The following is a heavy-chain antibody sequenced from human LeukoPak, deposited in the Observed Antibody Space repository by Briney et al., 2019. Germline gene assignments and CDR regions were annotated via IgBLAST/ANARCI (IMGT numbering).Heavy chain of an antibody. D-gene: IGHD1-1*01. J-gene: IGHJ3*02. Sequence: SGGSPRLSCAAPGLTFDDYVMHWVRQAPRKGLGWVSLISGDGGSTYYADSVKGRLTISRDNSKNSLYLQMNSLTTEDTALYFCAKGTTMYAFDIWGQGTMVTVSS. V-gene: IGHV3-43*02. CDR2: ISGDGGST. CDR1: GLTFDDYV. CDR3: AKGTTMYAFDI.